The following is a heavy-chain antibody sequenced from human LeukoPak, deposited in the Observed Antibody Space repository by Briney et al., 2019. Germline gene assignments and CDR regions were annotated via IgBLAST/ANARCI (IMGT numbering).Heavy chain of an antibody. Sequence: ASVKVSCKASGGAFSSSTIHWVRQAPDEGLEWMGRVLPLSTTINYAQKFQGRVSISADASTQTVYMELSSLTSDDTAVYYCAGAARGERTGGGDFNSWGQGTLVIVSS. CDR2: VLPLSTTI. V-gene: IGHV1-69*15. D-gene: IGHD3-16*01. J-gene: IGHJ4*02. CDR3: AGAARGERTGGGDFNS. CDR1: GGAFSSST.